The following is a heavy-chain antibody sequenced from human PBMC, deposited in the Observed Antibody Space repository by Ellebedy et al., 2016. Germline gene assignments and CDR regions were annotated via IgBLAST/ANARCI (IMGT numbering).Heavy chain of an antibody. CDR2: INPNSSAT. V-gene: IGHV1-2*02. J-gene: IGHJ6*02. CDR1: GYTFIGYY. CDR3: ARSYDFWSGYTGMDV. D-gene: IGHD3-3*01. Sequence: ASVKVSCKTSGYTFIGYYMHWVRQAPGQGLEWMGWINPNSSATKYAQKFQGRVSMTRDTSISTAYMDLTRLRSDDTAVYYCARSYDFWSGYTGMDVWGQGTTVTVSS.